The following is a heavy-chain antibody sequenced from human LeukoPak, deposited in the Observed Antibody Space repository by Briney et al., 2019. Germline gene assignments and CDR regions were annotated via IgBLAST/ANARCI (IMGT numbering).Heavy chain of an antibody. J-gene: IGHJ5*02. D-gene: IGHD6-13*01. Sequence: SVKVSCKASGGTYITDAINWVRQAPGQGLEWMGGFTPIFGKLIYAPKFQGRVTITSDESTATDYMELSNLTSEDTAVYYCARDFGQQLGWFDPWGQGTLVTVSS. V-gene: IGHV1-69*13. CDR3: ARDFGQQLGWFDP. CDR1: GGTYITDA. CDR2: FTPIFGKL.